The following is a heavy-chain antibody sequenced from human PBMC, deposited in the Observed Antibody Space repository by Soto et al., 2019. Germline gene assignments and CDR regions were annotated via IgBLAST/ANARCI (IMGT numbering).Heavy chain of an antibody. V-gene: IGHV3-7*01. J-gene: IGHJ6*02. Sequence: GASLRLSCAASGFTFSSYWMSCVSQAPGKGLEWLANIKQDGSEKYCVDSVKGRFTISRDXAKNSLYLQMNSLRAEDTAVYYCARDKSIVVVPARLGQAGPYYYYYGMDVWGQGTTVTVSS. CDR3: ARDKSIVVVPARLGQAGPYYYYYGMDV. CDR2: IKQDGSEK. D-gene: IGHD2-2*01. CDR1: GFTFSSYW.